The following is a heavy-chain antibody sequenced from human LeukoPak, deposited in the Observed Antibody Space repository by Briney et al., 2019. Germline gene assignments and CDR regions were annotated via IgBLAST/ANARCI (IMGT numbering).Heavy chain of an antibody. CDR3: ARANFLYCSSTTCLFDY. Sequence: GASVKVSCKASGYTFTDYYLHWVRQAPGQGFEWMGWIIPNSGDTNYAQKFQGRVTMTRDTSISTAHMEMSRLRSDDTAVYYCARANFLYCSSTTCLFDYWGQGTLVTVSS. CDR1: GYTFTDYY. D-gene: IGHD2-2*01. J-gene: IGHJ4*02. CDR2: IIPNSGDT. V-gene: IGHV1-2*02.